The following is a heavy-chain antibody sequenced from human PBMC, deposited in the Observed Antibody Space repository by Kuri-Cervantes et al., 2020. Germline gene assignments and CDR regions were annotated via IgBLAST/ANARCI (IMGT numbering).Heavy chain of an antibody. D-gene: IGHD1-26*01. CDR1: GFTFSSYG. Sequence: GGSLRLSCAASGFTFSSYGMHWVRQAPGKGLEWVAVIWYDGRNKYYADSVKGRFTISRDNSKKMLYLQMNSLRAEDTAVYYCARGRGGSPTAEYFQHWGQGTLVTVSS. CDR3: ARGRGGSPTAEYFQH. V-gene: IGHV3-33*08. J-gene: IGHJ1*01. CDR2: IWYDGRNK.